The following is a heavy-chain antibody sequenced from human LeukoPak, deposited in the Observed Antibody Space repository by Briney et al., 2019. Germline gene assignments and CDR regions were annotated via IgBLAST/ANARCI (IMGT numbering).Heavy chain of an antibody. CDR2: IWYDGSNK. D-gene: IGHD2-2*02. V-gene: IGHV3-33*06. J-gene: IGHJ5*02. Sequence: GGSLRLSCAASGFTFSSYGMHWVRQAPGKGLEWVAVIWYDGSNKYYADSVKGRFTISRDNSKNTLYLQMNSLRAEDTAVYYCAKDQLRVPAAIRGRYNWFDPWGQGTLVTVSS. CDR1: GFTFSSYG. CDR3: AKDQLRVPAAIRGRYNWFDP.